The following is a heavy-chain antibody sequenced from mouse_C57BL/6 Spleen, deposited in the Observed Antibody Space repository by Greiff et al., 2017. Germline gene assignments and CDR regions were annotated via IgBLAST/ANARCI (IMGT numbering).Heavy chain of an antibody. Sequence: VQLQQSGPELVKPGASVKISCKASGYAFSSSWMNWVKQRPGKGLEWIGGIYPGDGATNYNRKFKGKATQTADKSSSTAYMQLSSLTSEDSAVYFGAKWADDEGYYAMGYWGQGTTVTV. J-gene: IGHJ4*01. CDR3: AKWADDEGYYAMGY. D-gene: IGHD3-3*01. CDR1: GYAFSSSW. CDR2: IYPGDGAT. V-gene: IGHV1-82*01.